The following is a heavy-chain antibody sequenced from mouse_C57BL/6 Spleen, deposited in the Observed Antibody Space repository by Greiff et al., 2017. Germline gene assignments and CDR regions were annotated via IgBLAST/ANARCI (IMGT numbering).Heavy chain of an antibody. J-gene: IGHJ2*01. CDR2: ISSGSSTI. CDR3: AQPRDYDDEWYDFDY. V-gene: IGHV5-17*01. Sequence: VQLQESGGGLVKPGGSLKLSCAASGFTFSDYGMHWVRQAPEKGLEWVAYISSGSSTIYSADTVQGRFTISRDHAKNTLFLQMTSLRSEDTAIYYGAQPRDYDDEWYDFDYWGQGTTLTVSS. D-gene: IGHD2-4*01. CDR1: GFTFSDYG.